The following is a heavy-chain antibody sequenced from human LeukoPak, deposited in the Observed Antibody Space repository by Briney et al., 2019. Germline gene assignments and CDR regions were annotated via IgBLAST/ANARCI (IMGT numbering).Heavy chain of an antibody. Sequence: ASVTVSCKASGYTFTDYDINWVRQATGQGLEWMGWMNPNSGNTGYAQKFQDRVTMTRNSSISTAYMELSSLSSEHTAVYYCARGQKETIFGLVILLGYYMDVWGKGTTVTVSS. CDR3: ARGQKETIFGLVILLGYYMDV. D-gene: IGHD3-3*01. CDR1: GYTFTDYD. J-gene: IGHJ6*03. V-gene: IGHV1-8*01. CDR2: MNPNSGNT.